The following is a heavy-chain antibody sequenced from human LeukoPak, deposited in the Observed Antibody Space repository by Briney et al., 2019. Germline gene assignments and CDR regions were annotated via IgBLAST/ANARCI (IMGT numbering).Heavy chain of an antibody. D-gene: IGHD1-26*01. CDR2: IYPGDSDT. Sequence: GESLKTSSKGSGYSFISYWICWVRQMPGKGLEWMGIIYPGDSDTRYRPSFQGQVTISADKSINTAYLQWSSLQASDTAMYYCARRGGGNYYYAFDIWGQGKIVTVSS. CDR3: ARRGGGNYYYAFDI. J-gene: IGHJ3*02. V-gene: IGHV5-51*01. CDR1: GYSFISYW.